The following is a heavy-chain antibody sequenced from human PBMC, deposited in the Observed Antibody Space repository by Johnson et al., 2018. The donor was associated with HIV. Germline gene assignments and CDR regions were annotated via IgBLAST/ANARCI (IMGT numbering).Heavy chain of an antibody. Sequence: QLVESGGGLVKPGVSLTLSCAASGFTFDDYGMSWVRQGPGKGLEWVSGISWNSGSIGYADSVKGRFTISRDNAKNSLYLQMNSLRAEDTALYYCAKDIGYSSGLGNTAFDMWGLGTMVTVSS. D-gene: IGHD6-19*01. CDR2: ISWNSGSI. J-gene: IGHJ3*02. V-gene: IGHV3-9*01. CDR3: AKDIGYSSGLGNTAFDM. CDR1: GFTFDDYG.